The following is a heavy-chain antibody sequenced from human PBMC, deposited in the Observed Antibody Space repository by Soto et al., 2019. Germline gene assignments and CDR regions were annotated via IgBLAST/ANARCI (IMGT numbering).Heavy chain of an antibody. Sequence: QVQLVQSGAEMKKPGASVKVSCKASGYTFSTYGITWVRQAPGRCLDWMGWINPFKGDTNSAARFQDRDTMTTDTSTRTAYMELRSLRSDDTAVYYCARVKVPAAILGAFDLWGQGTLVTVSS. CDR1: GYTFSTYG. J-gene: IGHJ3*01. CDR2: INPFKGDT. CDR3: ARVKVPAAILGAFDL. V-gene: IGHV1-18*01. D-gene: IGHD2-2*02.